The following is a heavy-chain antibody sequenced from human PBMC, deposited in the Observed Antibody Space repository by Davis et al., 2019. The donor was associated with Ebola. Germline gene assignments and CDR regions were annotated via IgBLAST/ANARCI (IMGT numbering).Heavy chain of an antibody. D-gene: IGHD2-2*01. J-gene: IGHJ4*02. V-gene: IGHV3-7*01. CDR3: ARHGNCISTSCPFDY. CDR1: GFTFSSYW. Sequence: GGSLRLSCAASGFTFSSYWMSWVRQAPGKGLEWVATIKQDGSEKYYVDSVKGRFTISRDNAKSSLYLQMNSLRAEDTAVYYCARHGNCISTSCPFDYWGQGTLVTVSS. CDR2: IKQDGSEK.